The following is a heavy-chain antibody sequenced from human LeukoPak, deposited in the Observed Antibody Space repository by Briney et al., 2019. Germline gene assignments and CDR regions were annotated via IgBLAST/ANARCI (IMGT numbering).Heavy chain of an antibody. CDR3: GRRRGDYADPPWFDP. V-gene: IGHV5-51*01. Sequence: RGESLKTSCKGSGYSFTSYWIGWVRQMPGKGLEWMGIIYPGDSDTRYSPSFQGQVTISADKSISTAYLQWSSLKASDTAIYYCGRRRGDYADPPWFDPWGQGTLVTVSS. CDR1: GYSFTSYW. D-gene: IGHD4-17*01. CDR2: IYPGDSDT. J-gene: IGHJ5*02.